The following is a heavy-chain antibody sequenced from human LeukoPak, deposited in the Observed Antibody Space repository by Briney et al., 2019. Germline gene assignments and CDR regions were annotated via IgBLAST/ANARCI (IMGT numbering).Heavy chain of an antibody. CDR1: GFTFSSYV. V-gene: IGHV3-23*01. CDR3: AKGYSYFYYGMDV. CDR2: ISDRGGTT. D-gene: IGHD5-18*01. Sequence: GGSLRLSCAASGFTFSSYVMSWVRQAPGRGLEWVSVISDRGGTTYYADSVKGRFTISGDNSKNTLYLQMNSLRAEDTAVYYCAKGYSYFYYGMDVWGQGTTVTVSS. J-gene: IGHJ6*02.